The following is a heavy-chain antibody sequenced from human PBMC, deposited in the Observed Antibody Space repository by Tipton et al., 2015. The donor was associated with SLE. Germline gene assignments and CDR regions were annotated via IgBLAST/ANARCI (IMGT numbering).Heavy chain of an antibody. CDR3: ARGIAVSDYLDF. CDR1: GGYFSDYY. J-gene: IGHJ4*02. CDR2: IYSSGST. Sequence: GLVKPSETLSLTCTVSGGYFSDYYWTWIRQPPGKGLEWIGNIYSSGSTNYNPSLKSRLTISVDTSESHFSLKLTSVTAADTAIYYCARGIAVSDYLDFWGQGTQVTVSS. D-gene: IGHD6-19*01. V-gene: IGHV4-59*01.